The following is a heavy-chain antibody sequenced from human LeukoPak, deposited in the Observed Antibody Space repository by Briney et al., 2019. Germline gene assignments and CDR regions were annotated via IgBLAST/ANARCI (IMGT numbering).Heavy chain of an antibody. V-gene: IGHV1-18*01. Sequence: GASVKVSCKASGYTFTNYGISWVRQAPGQGLEWMAWISTYDHDTNYAQKFRGRVTMTTDTSTSTAYMELRSLGSDDTAVYYCVRDYFCSGVTCDDCFDPWGQGTLVTVSS. D-gene: IGHD2-15*01. J-gene: IGHJ5*02. CDR2: ISTYDHDT. CDR1: GYTFTNYG. CDR3: VRDYFCSGVTCDDCFDP.